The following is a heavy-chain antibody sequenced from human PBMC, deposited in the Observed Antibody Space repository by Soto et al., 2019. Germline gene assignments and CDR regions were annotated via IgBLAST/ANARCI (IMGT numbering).Heavy chain of an antibody. D-gene: IGHD1-26*01. CDR1: GYTFTSYG. CDR2: ISAYNGNT. J-gene: IGHJ4*02. V-gene: IGHV1-18*01. CDR3: ARDRGSYALDY. Sequence: QVQLVQSGAEVKKPGASVKVSCKASGYTFTSYGISWVRQAPGQGLEWMGWISAYNGNTNYAQKLQGRVTMTTDTSTSTASQELRSLRSDDTAGYYCARDRGSYALDYWGQGTLVTVSS.